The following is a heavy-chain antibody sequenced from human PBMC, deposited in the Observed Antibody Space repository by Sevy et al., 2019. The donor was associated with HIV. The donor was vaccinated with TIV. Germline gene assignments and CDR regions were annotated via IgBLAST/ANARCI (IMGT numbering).Heavy chain of an antibody. CDR1: GGSITSLY. J-gene: IGHJ4*02. CDR2: IYYNGHI. Sequence: SETLSLTCTVSGGSITSLYWNWIRQPPGKGLEWIANIYYNGHINYNPSLKSRVTLSLDTSKNQFSLRLSSVTAADPAVYYCARTAQFGVVDYWGQGTLVTVSS. D-gene: IGHD3-3*01. CDR3: ARTAQFGVVDY. V-gene: IGHV4-59*08.